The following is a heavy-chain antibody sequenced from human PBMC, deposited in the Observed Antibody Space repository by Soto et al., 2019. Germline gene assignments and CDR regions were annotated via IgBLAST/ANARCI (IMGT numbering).Heavy chain of an antibody. D-gene: IGHD2-15*01. J-gene: IGHJ4*02. V-gene: IGHV1-69*12. Sequence: QVQLVQSGAEVRQPASSVKVSCKTSGGTFSSYAISWVRQAPGQGLEWMGGIVPIVDTSTYAQKVQGRVTISADESTSTGYMELSSLRSDDTAVYYCVRVVAIPGFPDNWGQGTLVTVSS. CDR1: GGTFSSYA. CDR2: IVPIVDTS. CDR3: VRVVAIPGFPDN.